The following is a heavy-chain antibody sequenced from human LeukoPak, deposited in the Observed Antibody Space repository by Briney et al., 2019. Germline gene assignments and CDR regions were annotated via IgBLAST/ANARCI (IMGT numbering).Heavy chain of an antibody. CDR1: GFTFSSYA. J-gene: IGHJ3*02. CDR2: ISGSGGST. V-gene: IGHV3-23*01. Sequence: GGSLTLSCAASGFTFSSYAMSWVRQAPGKGLEWVSAISGSGGSTYYADSVKGRFTISRDNSKNTLCLQMNSLRAEDTAVYYCAKAAPRFGELVGAFDIWGQGTMVSVSS. CDR3: AKAAPRFGELVGAFDI. D-gene: IGHD3-10*02.